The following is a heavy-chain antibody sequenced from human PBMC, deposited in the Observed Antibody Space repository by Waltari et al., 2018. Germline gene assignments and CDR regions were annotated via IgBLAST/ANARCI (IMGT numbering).Heavy chain of an antibody. J-gene: IGHJ4*02. V-gene: IGHV3-74*01. CDR1: GFTLSSSW. Sequence: EVQLVESGAGLVQPGGSLRLSCAASGFTLSSSWIPWVRQPPGKGLMWVSRINSDGSITSYADSVKGRFTISRDSATNTLYLQMNSLRAEDTAVYYCAREPNWNDGYWGQGTLVTVSS. CDR3: AREPNWNDGY. CDR2: INSDGSIT. D-gene: IGHD1-20*01.